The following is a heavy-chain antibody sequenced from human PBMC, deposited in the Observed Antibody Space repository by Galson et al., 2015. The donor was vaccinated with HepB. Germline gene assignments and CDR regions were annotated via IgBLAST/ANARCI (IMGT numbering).Heavy chain of an antibody. CDR3: ARTLGRTIMGGGSGMDV. CDR1: GFSLRTNEVC. D-gene: IGHD3-16*01. Sequence: PALVKPTQTLTLTCTFSGFSLRTNEVCVSWIRQPPGKALEWLALIDWDDDKHYSTSLKTRLTISKDTSKNQVVLTMTNMDPVDTATYYCARTLGRTIMGGGSGMDVWGQGTTVTVSS. V-gene: IGHV2-70*01. J-gene: IGHJ6*02. CDR2: IDWDDDK.